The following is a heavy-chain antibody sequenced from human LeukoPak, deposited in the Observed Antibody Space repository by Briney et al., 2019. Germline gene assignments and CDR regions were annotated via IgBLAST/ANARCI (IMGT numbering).Heavy chain of an antibody. CDR3: AKTPNYDLSLDY. CDR1: GFTFSSYG. CDR2: ISYDGSNK. V-gene: IGHV3-30*18. Sequence: PGGSLRLSCAASGFTFSSYGMHWVRQAPGKGLEWVAVISYDGSNKYYADSVKGRFTISRDNSKNTLYLQMNSLRAEDTAVYYCAKTPNYDLSLDYWGQGTLVTVSS. J-gene: IGHJ4*02. D-gene: IGHD5-12*01.